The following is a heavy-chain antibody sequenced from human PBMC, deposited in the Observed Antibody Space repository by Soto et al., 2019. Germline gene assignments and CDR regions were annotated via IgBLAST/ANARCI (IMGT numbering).Heavy chain of an antibody. CDR3: AHNVQPRVSGFRGPKYSFDY. J-gene: IGHJ4*02. V-gene: IGHV2-5*01. Sequence: QITLKESGPTLVKPTQTLTLTCTFSGFSLSTSGVGVGWIRQPPGKALEWLALIYWNDDKGYRPSLKSRLNTNKDNAINQEVLTMTHKDPVDTAPYYWAHNVQPRVSGFRGPKYSFDYWGQGTLLTVSS. CDR2: IYWNDDK. CDR1: GFSLSTSGVG. D-gene: IGHD3-10*01.